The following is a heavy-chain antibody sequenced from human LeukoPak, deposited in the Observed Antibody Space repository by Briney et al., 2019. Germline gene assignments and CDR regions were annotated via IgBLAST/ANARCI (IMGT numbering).Heavy chain of an antibody. J-gene: IGHJ3*02. CDR3: ARLRSGSYWGGSFDI. V-gene: IGHV4-4*07. D-gene: IGHD1-26*01. CDR2: ITSTGST. Sequence: SETLSLTCTVSGDSISTYYWTWIRQPARKGLEWIGRITSTGSTNYNPALRSRLTMSLDTSNNQFSLKLTSVTAADAAVYYCARLRSGSYWGGSFDIWGQGTMVTVSS. CDR1: GDSISTYY.